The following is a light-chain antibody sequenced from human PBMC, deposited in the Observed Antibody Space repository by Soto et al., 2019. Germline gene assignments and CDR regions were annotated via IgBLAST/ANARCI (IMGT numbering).Light chain of an antibody. CDR1: QSVSSN. J-gene: IGKJ5*01. Sequence: NLFRECPGTPVLSAGEKTTPSFRASQSVSSNLAWYQQKPGQAPRLLIYGASTRATGIPARFSGSGSGTEFTLTISSLEPEDSAVYYCQQRHMWPITFGQGTRLEIK. CDR3: QQRHMWPIT. CDR2: GAS. V-gene: IGKV3-11*01.